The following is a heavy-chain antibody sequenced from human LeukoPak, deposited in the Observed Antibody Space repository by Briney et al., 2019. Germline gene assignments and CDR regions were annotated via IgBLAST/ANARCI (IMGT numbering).Heavy chain of an antibody. D-gene: IGHD3-16*01. CDR1: GYSISSGYY. CDR2: IYHSGST. V-gene: IGHV4-38-2*01. CDR3: AQQSLRAPDY. Sequence: SETLSLTCAVSGYSISSGYYWGWIRQPPGKGLEWIGNIYHSGSTYYNPSLKSRVTISVDTSKNQFSLKLSSVTAADTAVYYCAQQSLRAPDYWGQGTLVTVSS. J-gene: IGHJ4*02.